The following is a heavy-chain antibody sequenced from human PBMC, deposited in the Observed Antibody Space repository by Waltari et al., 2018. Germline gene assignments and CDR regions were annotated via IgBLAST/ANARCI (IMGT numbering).Heavy chain of an antibody. CDR2: INHSGST. CDR1: GGSFSGYY. CDR3: ARERGRRNYFDY. J-gene: IGHJ4*02. V-gene: IGHV4-34*01. Sequence: QVQLQQWGAGLLKPSETLSLTCAVYGGSFSGYYWSWIRQPPGKGLEWIGEINHSGSTNDNPSLKSRVTISVDTSKNQFSLKLSSVTAADTAVYYCARERGRRNYFDYWGQGTLVTVSS.